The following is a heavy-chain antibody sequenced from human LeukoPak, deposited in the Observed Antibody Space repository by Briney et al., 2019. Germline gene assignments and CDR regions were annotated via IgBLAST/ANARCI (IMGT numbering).Heavy chain of an antibody. J-gene: IGHJ4*02. CDR3: AKSYCSGGSCFSAY. CDR2: IRYDGSNK. D-gene: IGHD2-15*01. V-gene: IGHV3-30*02. CDR1: GFTFSNYG. Sequence: GGSLRLSCAASGFTFSNYGMHWVRQAPGKGLEGVALIRYDGSNKYYADSVRGQFTISRDNSKNTLYLQMNSVRAEDTAVYYCAKSYCSGGSCFSAYWSQGTLVTVSS.